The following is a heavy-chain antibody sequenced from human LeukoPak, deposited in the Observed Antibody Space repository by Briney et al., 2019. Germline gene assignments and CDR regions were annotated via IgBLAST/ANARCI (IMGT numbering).Heavy chain of an antibody. CDR2: IYSGGNT. CDR3: ARLDSSGYRSFDY. V-gene: IGHV3-53*01. J-gene: IGHJ4*02. Sequence: GGSLRLSCAASGFTSSSYGMHWVRQAPGKGLEWVSVIYSGGNTYYADSVKGRFTISRDNSKNTLYLLMHSLRAEDTAVYYCARLDSSGYRSFDYWGQGTLVTVSS. CDR1: GFTSSSYG. D-gene: IGHD3-22*01.